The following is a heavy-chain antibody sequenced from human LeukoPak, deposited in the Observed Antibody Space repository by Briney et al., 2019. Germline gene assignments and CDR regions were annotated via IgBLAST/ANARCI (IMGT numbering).Heavy chain of an antibody. CDR1: GFPFSDYA. V-gene: IGHV3-23*01. J-gene: IGHJ4*02. Sequence: GGSLRLSCAASGFPFSDYAMGWVRQAPGKGLEWISGVAGNGITTHAADSVKGRFTTSRDNSQDTLHLQMNSLRVEDTAVYCCARGFRSDSSGRKFDCWGQGTLVTVSS. CDR3: ARGFRSDSSGRKFDC. CDR2: VAGNGITT. D-gene: IGHD3-22*01.